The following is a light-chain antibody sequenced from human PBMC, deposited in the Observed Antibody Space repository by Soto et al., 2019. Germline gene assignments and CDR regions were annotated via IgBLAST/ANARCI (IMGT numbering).Light chain of an antibody. CDR1: QDSGSN. J-gene: IGKJ4*01. CDR2: TIP. Sequence: DIQLTQSPSFLSASVGDRVTITCRASQDSGSNLAWYQQKPGKAPKLLIYTIPTLQSGVPPRFSGSGSGTEFTLTISSLQPEDFATYYCQQHNSYPLTFGGGTKVEIK. V-gene: IGKV1-9*01. CDR3: QQHNSYPLT.